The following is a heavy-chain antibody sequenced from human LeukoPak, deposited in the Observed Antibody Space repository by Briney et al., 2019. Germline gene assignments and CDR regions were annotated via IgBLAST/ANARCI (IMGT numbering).Heavy chain of an antibody. CDR3: ARDTGTVVDY. J-gene: IGHJ4*02. D-gene: IGHD4-23*01. V-gene: IGHV4-59*01. CDR2: ISDSGSA. Sequence: PSETLSLTCTVSGGSISNYYWTWIRQPPGKGLEWVGHISDSGSANYNPSLKSRVTTSVDTSKNQFSLKLSSVTAADTAVYYCARDTGTVVDYWGQGTLVTVSS. CDR1: GGSISNYY.